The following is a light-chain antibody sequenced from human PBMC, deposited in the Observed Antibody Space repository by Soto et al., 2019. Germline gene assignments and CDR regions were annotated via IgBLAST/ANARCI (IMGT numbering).Light chain of an antibody. CDR2: EVS. V-gene: IGLV2-14*01. CDR3: SSYTTTNTYV. J-gene: IGLJ1*01. Sequence: QSALTQPASVSGSPGQSITISCTGTSSDVGGYNYVSWNQQHPGKAPKLIIYEVSNRPSGVSNRFSGSKSGDTASLTISGLHSEDEADYYCSSYTTTNTYVFGTGTKVTVL. CDR1: SSDVGGYNY.